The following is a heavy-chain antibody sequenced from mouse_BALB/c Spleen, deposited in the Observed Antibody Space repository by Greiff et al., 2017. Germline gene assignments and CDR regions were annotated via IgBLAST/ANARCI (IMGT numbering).Heavy chain of an antibody. CDR2: ISDGGSYT. V-gene: IGHV5-4*02. CDR3: ARGLNGYDGFAY. CDR1: GFTFSDYY. J-gene: IGHJ3*01. D-gene: IGHD2-2*01. Sequence: EVKLMESGGGLVKPGGSLKLSCAASGFTFSDYYMYWVRQTPEKRLEWVATISDGGSYTYYPDSVKGRFTISRDNAKNNLYLQMSSLKSEDTAMYYCARGLNGYDGFAYWGQGTLVTVSA.